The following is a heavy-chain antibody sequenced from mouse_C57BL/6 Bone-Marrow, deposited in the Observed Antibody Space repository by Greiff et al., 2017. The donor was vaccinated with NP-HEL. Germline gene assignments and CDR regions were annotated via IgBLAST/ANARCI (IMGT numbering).Heavy chain of an antibody. CDR2: ISDGGSYT. CDR3: ARDSTTVAMDY. Sequence: EVQRVESGGGLVKPGGSLKLSCAASGFTFSSYAMSWVRQTPEKRLEWVATISDGGSYTYYPDNVKGRFTISRDNAKNNLYLQMSHLKSEDTAMYYCARDSTTVAMDYWGQGTSVTVSS. D-gene: IGHD1-1*01. J-gene: IGHJ4*01. CDR1: GFTFSSYA. V-gene: IGHV5-4*01.